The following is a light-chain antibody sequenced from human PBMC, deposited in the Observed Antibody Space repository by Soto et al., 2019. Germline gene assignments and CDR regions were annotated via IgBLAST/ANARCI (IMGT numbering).Light chain of an antibody. Sequence: QSVLTQSSSASASLGPSVKLTCTLSSGHSSYIIAWHQQQPGKAPRYLMKLEGSGSYNKGSGVPDRFSGSSSGADRYLTISNLQFEDEADYYCETWDSNTRVFGTGTKLTVL. CDR1: SGHSSYI. CDR3: ETWDSNTRV. J-gene: IGLJ1*01. CDR2: LEGSGSY. V-gene: IGLV4-60*02.